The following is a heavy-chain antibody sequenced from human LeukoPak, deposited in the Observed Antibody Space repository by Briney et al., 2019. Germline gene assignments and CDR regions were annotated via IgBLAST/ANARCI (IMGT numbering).Heavy chain of an antibody. V-gene: IGHV4-61*02. J-gene: IGHJ4*02. CDR1: GDSISSGDYY. Sequence: ASETLSLTCTVSGDSISSGDYYWSWIRQPAGKGLEWIGRISSSGSTNYNPSLKSRVTISVDTSKNQFSLKLSSVTAADTAVYYCARDGSYSYGFFDYWGQGTLVTVSS. CDR3: ARDGSYSYGFFDY. D-gene: IGHD5-18*01. CDR2: ISSSGST.